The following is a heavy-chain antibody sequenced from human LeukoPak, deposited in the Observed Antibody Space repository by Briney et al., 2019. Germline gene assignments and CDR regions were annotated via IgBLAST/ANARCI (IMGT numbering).Heavy chain of an antibody. CDR2: INPNSGGT. D-gene: IGHD3-22*01. CDR1: GYTFTGYY. Sequence: ASVKVSCKASGYTFTGYYMHWVRQAPGQGLEWMGWINPNSGGTNYAQKFQGRVTMTEDTSTDTAYMELSSLRSEDTAVYYCATASRGPTMIVVAPPGYAFDIWGQGTMVIVSS. V-gene: IGHV1-2*02. J-gene: IGHJ3*02. CDR3: ATASRGPTMIVVAPPGYAFDI.